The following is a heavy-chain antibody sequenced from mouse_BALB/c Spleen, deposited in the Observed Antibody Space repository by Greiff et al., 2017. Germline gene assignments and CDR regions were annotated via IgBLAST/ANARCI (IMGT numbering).Heavy chain of an antibody. D-gene: IGHD1-2*01. J-gene: IGHJ3*01. CDR2: IDPENGNT. CDR1: GFNIKDYY. V-gene: IGHV14-1*02. Sequence: EVQLMESGAELVRPGALVKLSCKASGFNIKDYYMHWVKQRPEQGLEWIGWIDPENGNTIYDPKFQGKASITADTSSNTAYLQLSSLTSEDTAVYYCARSEFTTATVAYWGQGTLVTVSA. CDR3: ARSEFTTATVAY.